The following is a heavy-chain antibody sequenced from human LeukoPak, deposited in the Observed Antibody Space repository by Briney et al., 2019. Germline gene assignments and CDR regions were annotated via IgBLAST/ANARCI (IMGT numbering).Heavy chain of an antibody. D-gene: IGHD6-13*01. CDR1: GYTFTSYY. CDR2: INPSGGST. Sequence: ASVKVSCKASGYTFTSYYMHWVRQAPGQGLEWMGIINPSGGSTSYAQKFQGRVTMTKDTSTSTVYMELSSLRSEDTAVYYCASSAAGTRGAYYYYYMDVWGKGTTVTVSS. J-gene: IGHJ6*03. CDR3: ASSAAGTRGAYYYYYMDV. V-gene: IGHV1-46*01.